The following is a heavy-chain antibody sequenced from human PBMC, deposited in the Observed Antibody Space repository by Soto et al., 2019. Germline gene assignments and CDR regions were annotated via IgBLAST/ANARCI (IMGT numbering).Heavy chain of an antibody. D-gene: IGHD3-10*01. V-gene: IGHV1-69*13. CDR2: IIPIFGTA. CDR1: GGTFSSYA. J-gene: IGHJ4*02. CDR3: ASFYYGSGSYYRQYYFDY. Sequence: ASVKVSCKASGGTFSSYAISWVRQAPGQGLEWMGGIIPIFGTANYAQKFQGRVTITADESTSTAYMELSSLRSEDTAVYYCASFYYGSGSYYRQYYFDYWGQGTLVTVSS.